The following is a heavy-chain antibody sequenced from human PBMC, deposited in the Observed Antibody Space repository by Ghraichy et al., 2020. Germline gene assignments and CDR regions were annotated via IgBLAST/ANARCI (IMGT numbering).Heavy chain of an antibody. J-gene: IGHJ1*01. D-gene: IGHD6-13*01. CDR3: ARDIAAAGKKGYFQH. CDR2: ISWNSGSI. Sequence: GGSLRLSCAASGFTFDDYAMHWVRQAPGKGLEWVSGISWNSGSIGYADSVKGRFTISRDNAKNSLYLQMNSLRAEDTALYYCARDIAAAGKKGYFQHWGQGTLVTVSS. CDR1: GFTFDDYA. V-gene: IGHV3-9*01.